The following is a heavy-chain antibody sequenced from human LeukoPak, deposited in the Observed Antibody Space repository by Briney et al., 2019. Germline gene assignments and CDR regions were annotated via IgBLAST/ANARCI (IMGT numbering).Heavy chain of an antibody. V-gene: IGHV3-30*04. Sequence: GRTLRLSCAVSGFTFSSYAMHWVPDAPGKGLECVAVISYDGNNKYYADSVKARFTISRDTSKNTLYLQMNSLRPEDTAVYYCARDTYGGANSWGQGTLVTVSS. CDR3: ARDTYGGANS. CDR1: GFTFSSYA. D-gene: IGHD4-23*01. J-gene: IGHJ4*02. CDR2: ISYDGNNK.